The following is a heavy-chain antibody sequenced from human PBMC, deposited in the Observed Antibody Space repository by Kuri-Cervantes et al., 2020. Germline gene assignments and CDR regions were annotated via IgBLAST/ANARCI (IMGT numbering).Heavy chain of an antibody. CDR2: IWPDGSKI. Sequence: GESLKISCAASGFTFNNYGMHWVRQAPGKGLEWVSVIWPDGSKIFYGDSVKGRFSISRDNSKQTLYLLMDSLRAEDTAVYYRARVDYDFWSGYPGYMDVWGQGTTVTVSS. CDR3: ARVDYDFWSGYPGYMDV. D-gene: IGHD3-3*01. J-gene: IGHJ6*02. CDR1: GFTFNNYG. V-gene: IGHV3-33*01.